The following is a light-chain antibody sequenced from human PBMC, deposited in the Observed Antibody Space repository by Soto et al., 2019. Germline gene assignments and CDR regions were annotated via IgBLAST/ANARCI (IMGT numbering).Light chain of an antibody. CDR1: SSDVGGYNY. V-gene: IGLV2-14*01. Sequence: QSALTQPASVSGSPGQSITISCTGTSSDVGGYNYVSWYQQHPDKAPKLMIYDVSNRPSGVSNRFSGSKSGNTASLTISGLQDEEEADYYCSSYTSRSTRVFGTGTKVTV. CDR2: DVS. CDR3: SSYTSRSTRV. J-gene: IGLJ1*01.